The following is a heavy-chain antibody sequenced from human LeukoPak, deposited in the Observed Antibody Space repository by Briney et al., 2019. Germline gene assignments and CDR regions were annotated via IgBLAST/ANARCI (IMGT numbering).Heavy chain of an antibody. V-gene: IGHV3-23*01. Sequence: GGSLRLSCAASGFTFSSYAISWVRQAPGKGLEWVSVISKSGDSTYYADSVKGRFTISRDNSKNTIYLQMNSLRVEDTAVYYCAKLSGWTGWFFDYWGQGTLVAVSS. D-gene: IGHD6-19*01. CDR3: AKLSGWTGWFFDY. CDR2: ISKSGDST. CDR1: GFTFSSYA. J-gene: IGHJ4*02.